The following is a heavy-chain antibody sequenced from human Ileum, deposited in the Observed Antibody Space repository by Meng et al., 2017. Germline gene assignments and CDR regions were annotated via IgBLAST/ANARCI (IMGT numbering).Heavy chain of an antibody. CDR2: IYLAGSP. J-gene: IGHJ4*02. Sequence: LQGSGPGRVDVSGSLSLTCPVSGGSISSSFYWSWVRQSPGKGLEWIGQIYLAGSPNYNPSLESRVTISVDKSKNQFSLRLTSVTAADTAIFYCVRHGGKYFDSWGQGTLVTVSS. CDR1: GGSISSSFY. D-gene: IGHD2-15*01. V-gene: IGHV4-4*02. CDR3: VRHGGKYFDS.